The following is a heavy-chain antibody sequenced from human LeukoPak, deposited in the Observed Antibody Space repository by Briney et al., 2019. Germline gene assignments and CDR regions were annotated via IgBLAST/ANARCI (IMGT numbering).Heavy chain of an antibody. Sequence: SGPGLVKPSETLSLTCTVSGGSISSYYWSWIRQPAGKGLEWIGRIYTSGSTNYNPSLKSRVTMSVDTSKNQFSLKLSSVTAADTAVYYCAREVRSSSWYLSYYYYYMDVWGKGTTVTISS. J-gene: IGHJ6*03. CDR2: IYTSGST. CDR1: GGSISSYY. CDR3: AREVRSSSWYLSYYYYYMDV. V-gene: IGHV4-4*07. D-gene: IGHD6-13*01.